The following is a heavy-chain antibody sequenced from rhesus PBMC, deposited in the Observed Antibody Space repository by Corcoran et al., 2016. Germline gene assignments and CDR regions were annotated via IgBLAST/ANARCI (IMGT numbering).Heavy chain of an antibody. CDR3: AKRGYSGYSLLNDAFDF. Sequence: EVQLVASGGGLVQPGGSLRLSCAASGFTFSSYGMSWVRQAPGKGLELFSYISIGGGRTYSADSVKGRFTISRDNSKTTLSLQMNSLRAEDTAVYYCAKRGYSGYSLLNDAFDFWGQGLRVTVSS. CDR2: ISIGGGRT. J-gene: IGHJ3*01. V-gene: IGHV3S5*01. D-gene: IGHD5-42*01. CDR1: GFTFSSYG.